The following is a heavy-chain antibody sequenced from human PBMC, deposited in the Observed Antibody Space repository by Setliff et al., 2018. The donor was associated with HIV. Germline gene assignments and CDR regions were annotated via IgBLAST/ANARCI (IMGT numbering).Heavy chain of an antibody. J-gene: IGHJ4*02. D-gene: IGHD1-7*01. Sequence: GGSLRLSCAASGFTFNTYAVTWVRQAPGKGLEWVSVISADGLTTFYADSVKGRFTISRDNSKDTLYLQMSSLRAEDTALYYCAKVRWTANYYFDCWGQGTLVTVSS. CDR3: AKVRWTANYYFDC. CDR2: ISADGLTT. V-gene: IGHV3-23*01. CDR1: GFTFNTYA.